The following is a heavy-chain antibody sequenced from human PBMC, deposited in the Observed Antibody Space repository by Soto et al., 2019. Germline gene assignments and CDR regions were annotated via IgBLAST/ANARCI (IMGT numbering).Heavy chain of an antibody. CDR1: GYTFTSYS. Sequence: ASVKVSCKASGYTFTSYSISWVRQAPGQGLEWMGWISAYNGNTNYAQKLQGRVTMTTDTSTSTAYMELRSLRSDDTAVYYCARGPPAWNMVRPYLNYYYYGMDVWGQGTTVTVSS. V-gene: IGHV1-18*01. CDR2: ISAYNGNT. CDR3: ARGPPAWNMVRPYLNYYYYGMDV. J-gene: IGHJ6*02. D-gene: IGHD3-10*01.